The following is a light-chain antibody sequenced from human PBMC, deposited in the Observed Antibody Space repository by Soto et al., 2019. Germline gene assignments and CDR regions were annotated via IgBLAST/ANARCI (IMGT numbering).Light chain of an antibody. J-gene: IGKJ2*01. Sequence: EIVLTQSPSTLSSSAGERATISCRASQSVSSYLAWYQQKPGKDPRLLIYDASNMAIGITSRFSGSGSGTDFTLTISSLQPEDFATYYCQQSNNCPPTFGQGTKLEIK. V-gene: IGKV3-11*01. CDR1: QSVSSY. CDR2: DAS. CDR3: QQSNNCPPT.